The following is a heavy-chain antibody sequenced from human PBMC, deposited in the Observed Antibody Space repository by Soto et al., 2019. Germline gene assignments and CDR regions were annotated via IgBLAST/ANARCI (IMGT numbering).Heavy chain of an antibody. Sequence: SVKVSCKASGGTFSSYTISWVRQAPGQGLEWMGRIIPILGIANYAQKFQGRVTITADKSTSTAYMELSSLRSEDTAVYYCASVPPGKVRGNWFDPWGQGTLVTVS. V-gene: IGHV1-69*02. CDR3: ASVPPGKVRGNWFDP. CDR2: IIPILGIA. J-gene: IGHJ5*02. CDR1: GGTFSSYT. D-gene: IGHD3-10*01.